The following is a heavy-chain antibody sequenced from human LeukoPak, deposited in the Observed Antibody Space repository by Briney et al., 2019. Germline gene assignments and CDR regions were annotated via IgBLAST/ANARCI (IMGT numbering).Heavy chain of an antibody. Sequence: GGSLRLSCATSGFPFSAYDMHWVRRAPGKGLEWVSAFGSAGDTYYPGAVKGRFTISRDYATDSLYLQMTSLRAGDTAVYFCVRGALPGDNWYFDLWGRGTLVTVSS. CDR2: FGSAGDT. CDR1: GFPFSAYD. CDR3: VRGALPGDNWYFDL. J-gene: IGHJ2*01. V-gene: IGHV3-13*01.